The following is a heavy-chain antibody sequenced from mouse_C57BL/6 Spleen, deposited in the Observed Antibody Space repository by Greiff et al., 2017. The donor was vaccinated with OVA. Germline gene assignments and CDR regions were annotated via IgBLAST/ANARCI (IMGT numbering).Heavy chain of an antibody. Sequence: QVQLKESGAELVRPGSSVKLSCKASGYTFTSYWMHWVKQRPIQGLEWIGNIDPSDSETHYNQKFKDKATLTVDKSSSTAYMQLSSLTSEDSAVYYCARGYYYYGSSRGWYFDVWGTGTTVTVSS. J-gene: IGHJ1*03. CDR1: GYTFTSYW. D-gene: IGHD1-1*01. CDR3: ARGYYYYGSSRGWYFDV. V-gene: IGHV1-52*01. CDR2: IDPSDSET.